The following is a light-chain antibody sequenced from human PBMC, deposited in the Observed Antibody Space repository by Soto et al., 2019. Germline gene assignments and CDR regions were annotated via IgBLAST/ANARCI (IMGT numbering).Light chain of an antibody. J-gene: IGKJ5*01. V-gene: IGKV3D-20*02. CDR1: QSVSSSY. CDR2: GAS. CDR3: QQRSEWPIT. Sequence: EIVLTQSPGALSLSPGERATLSCRASQSVSSSYLAWYQQKPGQAPRLLIYGASSRATGIPARFSGSGSGTDFTLTISSLEPEDFAVYYCQQRSEWPITVGQGTRLEIK.